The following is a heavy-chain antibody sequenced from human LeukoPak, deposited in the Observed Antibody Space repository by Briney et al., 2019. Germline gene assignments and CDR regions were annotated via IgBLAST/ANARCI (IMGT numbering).Heavy chain of an antibody. CDR1: GGSISSGGYY. D-gene: IGHD3-22*01. CDR2: IYYSGST. V-gene: IGHV4-61*08. Sequence: SETLSLTCTVSGGSISSGGYYWSWIRQPPGKGLEWIGYIYYSGSTNYNPSLKSRVTISVDTSKNQFSLKLSSVTAADTAVYYCARLDYYDSSGYYPLYYFDYWGHGTLVTVSS. J-gene: IGHJ4*01. CDR3: ARLDYYDSSGYYPLYYFDY.